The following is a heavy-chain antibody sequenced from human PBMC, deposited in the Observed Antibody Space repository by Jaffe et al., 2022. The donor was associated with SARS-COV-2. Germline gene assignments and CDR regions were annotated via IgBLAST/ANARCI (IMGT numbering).Heavy chain of an antibody. J-gene: IGHJ4*02. CDR2: IYYGGNT. Sequence: QVQLQESGPGLVKPSDTLSLTCAVSGYSISSGQWWGWIRQAPGKGLEWIGYIYYGGNTYYNPTLKSRVTMSVDTSKNQFSLKLSSVTAVDTAVYYCARYQSGISYHYFDSWGQGTLVSVSS. CDR3: ARYQSGISYHYFDS. D-gene: IGHD1-26*01. CDR1: GYSISSGQW. V-gene: IGHV4-28*01.